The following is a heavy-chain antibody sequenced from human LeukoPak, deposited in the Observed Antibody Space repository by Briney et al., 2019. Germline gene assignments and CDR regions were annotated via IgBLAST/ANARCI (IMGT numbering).Heavy chain of an antibody. D-gene: IGHD2-2*01. J-gene: IGHJ5*02. Sequence: ASVKVSCKASGYTFTSYYMHWVRQAPGQGLEWMGLINPSGGSTSYAQKFQGRVTMTRDTSTRTVYMELSSLRSEDTAVYYCARNVPAVFRSVWFDPWGQGTLVTVSS. CDR1: GYTFTSYY. V-gene: IGHV1-46*03. CDR3: ARNVPAVFRSVWFDP. CDR2: INPSGGST.